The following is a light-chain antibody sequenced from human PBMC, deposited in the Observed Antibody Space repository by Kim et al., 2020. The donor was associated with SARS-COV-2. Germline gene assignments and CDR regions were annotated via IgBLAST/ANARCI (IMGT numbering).Light chain of an antibody. CDR3: HQYNNWPPLT. J-gene: IGKJ4*01. Sequence: DIVMTQSPATLSVSPGERATLSCRASQSVSSYLAWYQQKPGQAPRLLIYGAYTRAAGIPARFSGSGSGTEFTLTISSLQSEDFAVYYCHQYNNWPPLTFGGGTKVDIK. CDR2: GAY. CDR1: QSVSSY. V-gene: IGKV3-15*01.